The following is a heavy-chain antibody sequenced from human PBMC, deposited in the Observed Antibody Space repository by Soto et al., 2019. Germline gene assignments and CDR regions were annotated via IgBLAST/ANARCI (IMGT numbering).Heavy chain of an antibody. CDR1: GYTFTSYG. CDR3: GRTTMIVAATADCDY. V-gene: IGHV1-18*01. Sequence: QVQLVQSGAEVKKPGASVKVSCKASGYTFTSYGISWVRQAPGQGLEWMGWISAYNGKTNYAQKLQGRVTMTTDTSTSTADLELRTLRSDDTAVYYCGRTTMIVAATADCDYSGQGSLVTVSS. J-gene: IGHJ4*02. D-gene: IGHD3-22*01. CDR2: ISAYNGKT.